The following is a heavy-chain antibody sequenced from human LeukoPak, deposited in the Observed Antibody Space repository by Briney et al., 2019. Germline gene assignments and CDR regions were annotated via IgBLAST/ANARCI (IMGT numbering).Heavy chain of an antibody. J-gene: IGHJ6*03. CDR2: ISWNSGSI. V-gene: IGHV3-9*01. CDR1: GLTFDDYA. D-gene: IGHD3-3*01. CDR3: ARDGQRFLEFLSYYYMDV. Sequence: PGGSLRLSCAASGLTFDDYAMHWARQAPGKGLEWVSGISWNSGSIGYADSVKGRFTISRDNAKNSLYLQMDSLRAEDTAVYYCARDGQRFLEFLSYYYMDVWGKGTTVTVSS.